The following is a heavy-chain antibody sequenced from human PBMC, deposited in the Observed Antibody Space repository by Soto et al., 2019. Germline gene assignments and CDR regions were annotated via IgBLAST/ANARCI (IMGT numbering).Heavy chain of an antibody. CDR3: ARHLLRYFDWPPLAY. D-gene: IGHD3-9*01. V-gene: IGHV3-33*01. J-gene: IGHJ4*02. Sequence: PGGSLRLSCAASGFTFRSYGMHWVRQAPGKGLEWVAVIWYDGSNKYYADSVKGRFTISRDNSKNTLYLQMNSLRAEDPVLFYCARHLLRYFDWPPLAYWGQGPLVPVSS. CDR2: IWYDGSNK. CDR1: GFTFRSYG.